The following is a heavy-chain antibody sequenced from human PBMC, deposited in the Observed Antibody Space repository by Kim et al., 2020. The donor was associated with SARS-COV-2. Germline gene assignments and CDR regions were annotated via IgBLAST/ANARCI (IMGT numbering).Heavy chain of an antibody. CDR3: AREIFVGSIVVVITDYFDY. Sequence: RLTISRDNDKNSLYLQMNSLRAEDTAVYYCAREIFVGSIVVVITDYFDYWGQGTLVTVSS. V-gene: IGHV3-11*06. J-gene: IGHJ4*02. D-gene: IGHD3-22*01.